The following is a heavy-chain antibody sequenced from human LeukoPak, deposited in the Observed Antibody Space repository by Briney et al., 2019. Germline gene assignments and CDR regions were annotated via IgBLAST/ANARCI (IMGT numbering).Heavy chain of an antibody. V-gene: IGHV3-30*18. CDR2: ISYDGSNK. J-gene: IGHJ4*02. D-gene: IGHD2-2*01. Sequence: GRSLRLSCAASGFPFSSYGMHWVRQAPGKGLEWVAVISYDGSNKYYEDSVKGRFTISRDNSKNTLYLQMNSLRAEDTAVYYCAKDDSGGSSTSWPFDYWGQGTLVTVSS. CDR3: AKDDSGGSSTSWPFDY. CDR1: GFPFSSYG.